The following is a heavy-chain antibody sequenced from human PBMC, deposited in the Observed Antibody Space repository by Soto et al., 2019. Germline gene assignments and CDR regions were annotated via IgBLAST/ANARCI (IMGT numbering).Heavy chain of an antibody. CDR1: GFTFSSYA. Sequence: HPGWSLRLSCAASGFTFSSYAMHWVRQAPGKGLEWVAVISYDGSNKYYADSVKGRFTISRDNSKNTLYLQMNSLRAEDTAVYYCARDVEGFCSGRGSNEIGHWGQGTVLPISS. CDR2: ISYDGSNK. J-gene: IGHJ4*02. CDR3: ARDVEGFCSGRGSNEIGH. D-gene: IGHD2-15*01. V-gene: IGHV3-30-3*01.